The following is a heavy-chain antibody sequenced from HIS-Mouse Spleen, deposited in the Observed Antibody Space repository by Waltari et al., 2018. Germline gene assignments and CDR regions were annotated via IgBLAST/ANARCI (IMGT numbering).Heavy chain of an antibody. CDR2: IYYSGST. V-gene: IGHV4-39*07. CDR3: AREIPYSSSWYDWYFDL. J-gene: IGHJ2*01. CDR1: GGSISSSSYY. D-gene: IGHD6-13*01. Sequence: QLQLQESGPGLVKPSETLSLTCTVPGGSISSSSYYWGCIRQPPGKGLEWIGSIYYSGSTYYNPSLKSRVTISVDTSKNQFSLKLSSVTAADTAVYYCAREIPYSSSWYDWYFDLWGRGTLVTVSS.